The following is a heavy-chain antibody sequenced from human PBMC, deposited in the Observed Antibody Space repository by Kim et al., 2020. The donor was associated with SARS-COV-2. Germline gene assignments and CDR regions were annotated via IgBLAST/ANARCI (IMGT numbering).Heavy chain of an antibody. CDR1: GFTFSSYA. J-gene: IGHJ5*02. V-gene: IGHV3-23*01. D-gene: IGHD3-22*01. Sequence: GGSLRLSCAASGFTFSSYAMSWVLQAPGKGLEWVSAISGSGGSTYYADSVKGRFTISRDNSKNTLYLQMNSLRAEDTAVYYCAKYRRRPRYDSSGYYSRFDPWGQGTLVTVSS. CDR2: ISGSGGST. CDR3: AKYRRRPRYDSSGYYSRFDP.